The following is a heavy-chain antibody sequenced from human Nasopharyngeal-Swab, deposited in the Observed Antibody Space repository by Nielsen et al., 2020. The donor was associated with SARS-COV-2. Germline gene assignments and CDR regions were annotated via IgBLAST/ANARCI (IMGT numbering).Heavy chain of an antibody. D-gene: IGHD2/OR15-2a*01. CDR1: RFTFSNYR. V-gene: IGHV3-74*01. J-gene: IGHJ4*02. Sequence: GGSLRLSCAASRFTFSNYRMHWVRQAPGKGLVWVSRINGDGSSLNYADFVKGRFTISTDNAKSTLYLEMNILRAEETAVYYCARGRGSSTSMIGYWGQGTLVTVSS. CDR3: ARGRGSSTSMIGY. CDR2: INGDGSSL.